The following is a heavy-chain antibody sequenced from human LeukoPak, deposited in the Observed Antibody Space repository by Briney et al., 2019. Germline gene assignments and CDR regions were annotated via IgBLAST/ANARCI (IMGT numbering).Heavy chain of an antibody. D-gene: IGHD3-10*01. V-gene: IGHV1-18*01. CDR3: ARDEGMGVLWFGELLFDY. CDR1: GYTFTSYG. Sequence: GASVKVSCKASGYTFTSYGISWVRQAPGQGLEWMGWISAYNGNTNYAQKLQGRVTMTTDTSTSTAYMELRSLRSDDTAVYYCARDEGMGVLWFGELLFDYWGQGTLVTVSP. J-gene: IGHJ4*02. CDR2: ISAYNGNT.